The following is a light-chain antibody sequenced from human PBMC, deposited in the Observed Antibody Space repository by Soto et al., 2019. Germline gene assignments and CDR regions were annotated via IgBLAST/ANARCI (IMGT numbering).Light chain of an antibody. Sequence: VVTQSPATLSVFPGETATLSCRASQSVSSDLAWYQQKPGQAPRLLIYGASTRATGIPARFSGSGSGTEFTLTISSLQSEDFAVYYCQQYNNWPVTFGGGTKVDIK. J-gene: IGKJ4*01. CDR1: QSVSSD. V-gene: IGKV3-15*01. CDR3: QQYNNWPVT. CDR2: GAS.